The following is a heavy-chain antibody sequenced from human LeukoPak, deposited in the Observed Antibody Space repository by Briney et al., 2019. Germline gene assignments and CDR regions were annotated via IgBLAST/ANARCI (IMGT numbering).Heavy chain of an antibody. V-gene: IGHV5-51*01. J-gene: IGHJ4*02. CDR2: IYPGDSDT. Sequence: GESLKISCKGSGYSFTSYWIGWVRQMPGKGLEWMGIIYPGDSDTRYSPSFQGQVTISADKSISTAYLLWSSLKASDTAMYYCASSYCSSTSCPQTLLYWGQGTLVTVSS. CDR3: ASSYCSSTSCPQTLLY. D-gene: IGHD2-2*01. CDR1: GYSFTSYW.